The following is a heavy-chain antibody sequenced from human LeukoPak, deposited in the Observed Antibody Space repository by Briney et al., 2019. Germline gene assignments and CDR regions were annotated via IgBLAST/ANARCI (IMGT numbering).Heavy chain of an antibody. CDR3: AKLPIVVVPAAIPRYWYFDL. V-gene: IGHV3-23*01. D-gene: IGHD2-2*01. CDR2: IRGSGGST. Sequence: GGSLRLSCAASGFTFSSYAMSWVRQAPGKGLEWVSAIRGSGGSTYYADSVKGRFTISRDNSKNTLYLQMNSLRAEDTAVYYCAKLPIVVVPAAIPRYWYFDLWGRGTLVTVSS. CDR1: GFTFSSYA. J-gene: IGHJ2*01.